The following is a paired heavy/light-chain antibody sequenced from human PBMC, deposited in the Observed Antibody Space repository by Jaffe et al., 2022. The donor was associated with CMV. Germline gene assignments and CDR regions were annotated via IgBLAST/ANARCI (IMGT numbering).Heavy chain of an antibody. CDR3: AKDPGEGLRLGELSPVFDY. D-gene: IGHD3-16*02. V-gene: IGHV3-23*04. CDR1: GFTFSSYA. J-gene: IGHJ4*02. Sequence: EVQLVESGGGLVQPGGSLRLSCAASGFTFSSYAMSWVRQAPGKGLEWVSAISGSGGSTYYADSVKGRFTISRDNSKNTLYLQMNSLRAEDTAVYYCAKDPGEGLRLGELSPVFDYWGQGTLVTVSS. CDR2: ISGSGGST.
Light chain of an antibody. CDR3: QQYNSYPPT. J-gene: IGKJ4*01. V-gene: IGKV1D-16*01. CDR1: QGISSW. Sequence: DIQMTQSPSSLSASVGDRVTITCRASQGISSWLAWYQQKPEKAPKSLIYAASSLQSGVPSRFSGSGSGTDFTLTISSLQPEDFATYYCQQYNSYPPTFGGGTKVEIK. CDR2: AAS.